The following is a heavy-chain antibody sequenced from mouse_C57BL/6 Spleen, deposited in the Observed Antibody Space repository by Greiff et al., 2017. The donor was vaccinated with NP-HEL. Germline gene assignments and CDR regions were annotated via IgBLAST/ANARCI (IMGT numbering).Heavy chain of an antibody. CDR3: TREAYGYDADWFAY. CDR1: GFTFSSYA. J-gene: IGHJ3*01. D-gene: IGHD2-2*01. Sequence: EVNVVESGEGLVKPGGSLKLSCAASGFTFSSYAMSWVRQTPEKRLEWVAYISSGGDYIYYADTVKGRFTISRDNARNTLYLQMSSLKSEDTAMYYCTREAYGYDADWFAYWGQGTLVTVSA. V-gene: IGHV5-9-1*02. CDR2: ISSGGDYI.